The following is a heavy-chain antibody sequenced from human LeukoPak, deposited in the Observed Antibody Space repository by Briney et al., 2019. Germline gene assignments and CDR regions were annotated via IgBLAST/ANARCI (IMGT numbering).Heavy chain of an antibody. CDR1: GFTVSSNY. Sequence: GGSLRPSCAASGFTVSSNYMSWVRQAPGKGLDWVSAIYSGGGTYYADSVKGRFTISRDSSKNTLYLQMNSLRAEDTAVYYCARLSSSSWSFDYWGQGTLVTVSS. V-gene: IGHV3-66*04. D-gene: IGHD6-13*01. J-gene: IGHJ4*02. CDR3: ARLSSSSWSFDY. CDR2: IYSGGGT.